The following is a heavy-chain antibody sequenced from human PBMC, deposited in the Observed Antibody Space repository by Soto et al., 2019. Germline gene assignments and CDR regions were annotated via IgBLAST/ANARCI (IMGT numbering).Heavy chain of an antibody. J-gene: IGHJ4*02. Sequence: QVQLQESGPGLVKPSETLSLTCTVSAGSVSGYYWSWIRQPPGKAPEWIGYVRYTGSTKYNPSLNHRVTISVDVSKNQFSLSLSSVTAVDTAVYYCTRHDGNYRNFLDYWGQGALVTVSS. CDR1: AGSVSGYY. D-gene: IGHD4-17*01. CDR3: TRHDGNYRNFLDY. V-gene: IGHV4-59*08. CDR2: VRYTGST.